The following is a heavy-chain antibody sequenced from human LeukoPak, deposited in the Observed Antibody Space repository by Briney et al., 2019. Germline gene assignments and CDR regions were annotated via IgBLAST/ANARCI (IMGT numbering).Heavy chain of an antibody. Sequence: PGGSLRLSCAASGFTFSSYAMSWVRQAPGKGLEWVSAISGSGGSTYYADSVKGRFTISRDNSKNTLYLQMNSLRAEDTAVYYCAKALGGGHDSSGYYLSPGAFDIWGQGTMVTVSS. D-gene: IGHD3-22*01. CDR3: AKALGGGHDSSGYYLSPGAFDI. J-gene: IGHJ3*02. V-gene: IGHV3-23*01. CDR1: GFTFSSYA. CDR2: ISGSGGST.